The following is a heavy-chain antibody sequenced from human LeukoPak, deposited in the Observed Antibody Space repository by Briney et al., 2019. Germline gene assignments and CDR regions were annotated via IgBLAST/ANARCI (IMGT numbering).Heavy chain of an antibody. CDR3: ARVSYSSGWYAWGYYYYYMDV. CDR2: IKQDGSEK. J-gene: IGHJ6*03. V-gene: IGHV3-7*01. CDR1: EFTFTTYW. Sequence: PGGSLRLSCEASEFTFTTYWMSWVRQAPGKGLEWVANIKQDGSEKYYVDSVKGRFTISRDNAKNSLYLQMNSLRAEDTAVYYCARVSYSSGWYAWGYYYYYMDVWGKGTTVTISS. D-gene: IGHD6-19*01.